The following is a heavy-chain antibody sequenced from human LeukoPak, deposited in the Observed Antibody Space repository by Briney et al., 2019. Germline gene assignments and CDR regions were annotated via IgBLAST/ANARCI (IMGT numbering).Heavy chain of an antibody. V-gene: IGHV1-46*01. CDR2: INPSGGGT. CDR3: AREPAGTGYFDY. J-gene: IGHJ4*02. D-gene: IGHD3-10*01. CDR1: GYTFTSYY. Sequence: ASVKVSCKASGYTFTSYYMHWVRQAPGQGLEWMTTINPSGGGTSCAQKFQGRVTMTRDTSTRIAYMELSGLTSEDTAVYYCAREPAGTGYFDYWDQGTLVTVSS.